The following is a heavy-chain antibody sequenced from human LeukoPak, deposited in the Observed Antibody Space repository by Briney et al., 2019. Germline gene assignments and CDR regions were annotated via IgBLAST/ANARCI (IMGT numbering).Heavy chain of an antibody. D-gene: IGHD6-19*01. V-gene: IGHV3-21*01. CDR3: ARGSSDWSDYFDY. J-gene: IGHJ4*02. CDR2: ISSTGSYR. CDR1: SVPFRMDS. Sequence: PGGSLILSCAASSVPFRMDSMTWVRQAPGKGLEWVASISSTGSYRYYADSMKGRFTISRDNAENSLYLQMNSLRAEDTAVYYCARGSSDWSDYFDYWGQGSLVTVSS.